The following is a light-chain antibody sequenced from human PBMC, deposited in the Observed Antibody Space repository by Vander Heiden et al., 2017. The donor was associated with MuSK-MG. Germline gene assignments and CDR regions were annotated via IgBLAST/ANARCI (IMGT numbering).Light chain of an antibody. J-gene: IGKJ1*01. CDR3: QQSDDTPRT. CDR2: DAS. V-gene: IGKV1-39*01. CDR1: QSISTY. Sequence: DIQMTQSPPSLSASVGDRVTITCRASQSISTYFNWFQQKPGKAPKLLIYDASTLHSGVPSRFSGRGSGTFFTLTISSLQPEDSATYFCQQSDDTPRTFGQGTTVEVK.